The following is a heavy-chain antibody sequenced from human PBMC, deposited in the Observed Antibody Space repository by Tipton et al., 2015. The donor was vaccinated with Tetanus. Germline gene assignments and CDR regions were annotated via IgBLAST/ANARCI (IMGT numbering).Heavy chain of an antibody. CDR1: GGSFSGYY. J-gene: IGHJ4*02. Sequence: TLSLTCAVYGGSFSGYYWSWIRQPPGKGLEWIGEINHSGSTNYNPSLKSRVTISVDTSKNQFSLKLSSVTAADTAVYYCARMVRGVISNYIDYWGQGTLVTVSS. CDR3: ARMVRGVISNYIDY. CDR2: INHSGST. V-gene: IGHV4-34*01. D-gene: IGHD3-10*01.